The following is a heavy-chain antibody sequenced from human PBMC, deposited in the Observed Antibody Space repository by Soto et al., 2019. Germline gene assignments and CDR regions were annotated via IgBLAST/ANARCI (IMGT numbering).Heavy chain of an antibody. CDR3: ARNYGDYEDEFDP. J-gene: IGHJ5*02. Sequence: GESLKISCKGSGYSFTSYWIVWVRQMPGKGLEXMGXXYXXDXXXXXSXXXQGQVTISADKSISTAYLQWSSLKASETAMYYCARNYGDYEDEFDPWGQGTLVTVSS. CDR2: XYXXDXXX. D-gene: IGHD4-17*01. V-gene: IGHV5-51*01. CDR1: GYSFTSYW.